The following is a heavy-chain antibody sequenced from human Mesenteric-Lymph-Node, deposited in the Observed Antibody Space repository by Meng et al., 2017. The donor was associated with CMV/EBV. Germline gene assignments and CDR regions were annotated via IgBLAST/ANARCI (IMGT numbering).Heavy chain of an antibody. CDR2: LSPENGGT. CDR3: ATDHSGTRFSP. D-gene: IGHD1-7*01. Sequence: ASVKVSCKASGYTLTGHYMHWMRQAPGQGLEWMGWLSPENGGTRYAQKFQGRVTMTRDTSTSTAYMELSGLRSDDTAVYYCATDHSGTRFSPWGQGTLVTVSS. CDR1: GYTLTGHY. J-gene: IGHJ5*02. V-gene: IGHV1-2*02.